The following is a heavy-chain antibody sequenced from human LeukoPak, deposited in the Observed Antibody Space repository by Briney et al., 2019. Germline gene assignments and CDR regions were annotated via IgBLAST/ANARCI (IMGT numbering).Heavy chain of an antibody. CDR3: AKGYTYSSSWAPGVFDY. D-gene: IGHD6-13*01. Sequence: GGSLRLSCAASGFTFSSYAMSWVRQAPGKGLEWVSAISGSGGSTYYADSVKGRFTISRDNSKNTLYLQMNSLRAEDTAVYYCAKGYTYSSSWAPGVFDYWGQGTLVTVSS. CDR1: GFTFSSYA. CDR2: ISGSGGST. J-gene: IGHJ4*02. V-gene: IGHV3-23*01.